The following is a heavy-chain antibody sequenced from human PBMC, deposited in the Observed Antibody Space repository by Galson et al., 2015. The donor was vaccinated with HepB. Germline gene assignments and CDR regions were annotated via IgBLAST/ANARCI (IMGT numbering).Heavy chain of an antibody. CDR3: APTSPIVVPYGMDV. CDR2: ISGSGGST. Sequence: SLRLSCAASGFTFSSYAMSWVRQAPGKGLEWVSAISGSGGSTYYTDSVKGRFTISRDNSKNTLYLQMNSLRAEDTAVYYCAPTSPIVVPYGMDVWGQGTTVTVSS. V-gene: IGHV3-23*01. D-gene: IGHD2-15*01. J-gene: IGHJ6*02. CDR1: GFTFSSYA.